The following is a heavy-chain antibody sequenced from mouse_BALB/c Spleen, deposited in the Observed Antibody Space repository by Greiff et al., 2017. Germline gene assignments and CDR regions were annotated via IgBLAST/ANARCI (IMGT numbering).Heavy chain of an antibody. CDR1: GYTFTNYW. CDR3: ARVVGYSYFDV. Sequence: QVQLKQSGAELVRPGTSVKISCKASGYTFTNYWLGWVKQRPGHGLEWIGEINPSNGRTNYNEKFKSKATLTVDKSSSTAYMQLSSLTSEDSAVYYCARVVGYSYFDVWGAGTTVTVSS. V-gene: IGHV1S81*02. CDR2: INPSNGRT. D-gene: IGHD2-3*01. J-gene: IGHJ1*01.